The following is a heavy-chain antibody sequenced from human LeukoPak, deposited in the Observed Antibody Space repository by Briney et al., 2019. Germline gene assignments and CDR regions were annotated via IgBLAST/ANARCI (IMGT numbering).Heavy chain of an antibody. J-gene: IGHJ6*02. V-gene: IGHV4-39*01. D-gene: IGHD6-13*01. CDR2: ISYLGST. CDR1: GGSISSSSDY. CDR3: AKYPAVSASSCYGIDV. Sequence: SETLSLTCIVSGGSISSSSDYWGWIRQSPGKGLEWIATISYLGSTYYNPSLKSRVTISMDTSENQFSLKMSSVTAADTAVYFCAKYPAVSASSCYGIDVWGQGATVTVSS.